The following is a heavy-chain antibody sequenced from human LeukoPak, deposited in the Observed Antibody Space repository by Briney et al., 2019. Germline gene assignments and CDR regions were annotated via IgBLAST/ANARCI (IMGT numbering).Heavy chain of an antibody. Sequence: GESLKISCKASGYTFTGYYIHWVRQAPGQGLEWMGWINPNTGGTNYAQKFQGRVTMTRDTSISTAYMELSRLRSDDTAVYYCARSRTYPTGMDVWGQGTTVTVSS. CDR2: INPNTGGT. CDR1: GYTFTGYY. CDR3: ARSRTYPTGMDV. V-gene: IGHV1-2*02. J-gene: IGHJ6*02. D-gene: IGHD2-8*01.